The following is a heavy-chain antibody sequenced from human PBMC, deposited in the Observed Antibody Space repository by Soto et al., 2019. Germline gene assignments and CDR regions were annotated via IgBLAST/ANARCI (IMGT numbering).Heavy chain of an antibody. CDR3: ARQGKYSSSSYAFDI. J-gene: IGHJ3*02. Sequence: GGSLRLSCAASGFTFSSYSMNWVRQAPGKGLEWVSSISSSSSYIYYADSVKGRFTISRDNAKNSLYLQMNSLRAEDTAVYYCARQGKYSSSSYAFDIWGQGTMVTVSS. CDR1: GFTFSSYS. CDR2: ISSSSSYI. V-gene: IGHV3-21*01. D-gene: IGHD6-6*01.